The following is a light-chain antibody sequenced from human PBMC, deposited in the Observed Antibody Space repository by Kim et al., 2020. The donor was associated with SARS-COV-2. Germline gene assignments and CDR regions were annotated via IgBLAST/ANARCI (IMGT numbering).Light chain of an antibody. CDR2: EAS. J-gene: IGKJ4*01. Sequence: LSPGQRDTLTCRASESVSSSLAWYQHKPGQAPRLLIYEASNRATGIPARFGGSGSGTDFTLTISSLEPEDFAVYYCLQRSDWPPTFGGGTKVDIK. CDR3: LQRSDWPPT. V-gene: IGKV3-11*01. CDR1: ESVSSS.